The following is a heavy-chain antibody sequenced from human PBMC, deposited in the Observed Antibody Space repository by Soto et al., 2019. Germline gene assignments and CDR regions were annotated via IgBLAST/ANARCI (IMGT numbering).Heavy chain of an antibody. Sequence: EVQLLESGGGLVQRGGSLRLSCAASKFTFSTYAMTWVRQAPGKGLEWVSDISGSGDNTYYADSVKGRFTISRDNSKSTLYLQMNSLRAEDTAVYYCAKEGAMVSYFDYWGQGTLVTVSS. D-gene: IGHD5-18*01. CDR2: ISGSGDNT. CDR3: AKEGAMVSYFDY. V-gene: IGHV3-23*01. CDR1: KFTFSTYA. J-gene: IGHJ4*02.